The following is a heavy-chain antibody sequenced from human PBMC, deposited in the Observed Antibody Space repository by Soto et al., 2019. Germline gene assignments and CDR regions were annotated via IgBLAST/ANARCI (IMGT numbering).Heavy chain of an antibody. CDR1: GFTFSSYA. D-gene: IGHD6-13*01. CDR3: ATDYGDSIAAAGTGSFDY. J-gene: IGHJ4*02. CDR2: ISGSGGST. Sequence: PGGSLRLSCAASGFTFSSYAMSWVRQAPGKGLEWVSAISGSGGSTYYADSVKGRFTISRDNSKNTLYLQMNSLRAEDTAVYYCATDYGDSIAAAGTGSFDYWGQGPLVTVSS. V-gene: IGHV3-23*01.